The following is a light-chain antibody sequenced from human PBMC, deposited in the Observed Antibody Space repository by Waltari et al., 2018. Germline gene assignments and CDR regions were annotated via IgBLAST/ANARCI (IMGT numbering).Light chain of an antibody. J-gene: IGKJ2*01. CDR3: MQALQTPPYT. V-gene: IGKV2-28*01. Sequence: DIVMTQSPLSLPVTPGEPASISCRSSQSLLHSNGYNYFDWYLQKPGHSPQLLIYLGSNRASGVPDRFSGSGSGTDFTLKISRVEAEDVGVYYCMQALQTPPYTFGQGTKLQIK. CDR1: QSLLHSNGYNY. CDR2: LGS.